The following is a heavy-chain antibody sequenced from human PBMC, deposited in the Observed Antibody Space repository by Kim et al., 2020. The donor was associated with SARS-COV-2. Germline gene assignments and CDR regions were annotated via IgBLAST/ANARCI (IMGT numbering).Heavy chain of an antibody. CDR3: DVDANSWGVLWYFYL. CDR2: ISSSSTI. J-gene: IGHJ2*01. V-gene: IGHV3-48*02. D-gene: IGHD6-13*01. CDR1: GFTFSSYS. Sequence: GGSLRLSCAASGFTFSSYSMNWVRQAPGKGLEWVSYISSSSTIYYADSVKGRCTISRDNAQNSLYLQINSIRDDDTSGYYCDVDANSWGVLWYFYLWGR.